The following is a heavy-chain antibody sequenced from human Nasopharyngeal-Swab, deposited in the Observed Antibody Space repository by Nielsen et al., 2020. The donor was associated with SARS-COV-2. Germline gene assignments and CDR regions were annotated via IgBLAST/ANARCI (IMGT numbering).Heavy chain of an antibody. D-gene: IGHD6-13*01. CDR2: IWYDGSNK. CDR3: ARGGLDSSSWYGYYFDY. Sequence: GGSLRLSCAASGFTFSSYGTHWVRQSPGKGLEWVAVIWYDGSNKYYADSVKGRFTISRDNSKNTLYLQMNSLRAEDTAVYYCARGGLDSSSWYGYYFDYWGQGTLVTVSS. V-gene: IGHV3-33*01. J-gene: IGHJ4*02. CDR1: GFTFSSYG.